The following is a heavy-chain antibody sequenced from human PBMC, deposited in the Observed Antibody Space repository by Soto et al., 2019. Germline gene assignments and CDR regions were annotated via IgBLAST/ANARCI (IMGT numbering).Heavy chain of an antibody. J-gene: IGHJ4*02. V-gene: IGHV3-21*06. D-gene: IGHD6-19*01. CDR2: ISSTTNYI. CDR3: ARDGQWLVGGYFDY. CDR1: GFTFTRYS. Sequence: VGSLRLSCAASGFTFTRYSMNWVRQAPGKGLEWVSSISSTTNYIYYGDSMKGRFTISRDNAKNSLYLEMNSLRAEDTAVYYCARDGQWLVGGYFDYWGQGTLVTVSS.